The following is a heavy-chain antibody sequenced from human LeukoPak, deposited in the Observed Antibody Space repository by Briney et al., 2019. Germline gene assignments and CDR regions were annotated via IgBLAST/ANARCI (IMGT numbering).Heavy chain of an antibody. CDR3: AREGYSSGWYSRNSYFDY. V-gene: IGHV4-61*02. D-gene: IGHD6-19*01. Sequence: ASETLSLTCTVSGDSISSGDYYWSWIRQPAGKGLEWIGRISSSGSTNYNPSLKSRVTISVDTSKNQFSLKLSSVTAADTAVYYCAREGYSSGWYSRNSYFDYWGQGTLVTVSS. J-gene: IGHJ4*02. CDR2: ISSSGST. CDR1: GDSISSGDYY.